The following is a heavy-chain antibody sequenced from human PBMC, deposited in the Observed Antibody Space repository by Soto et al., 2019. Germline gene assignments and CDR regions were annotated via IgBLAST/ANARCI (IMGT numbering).Heavy chain of an antibody. CDR1: GCTISGKK. J-gene: IGHJ3*01. CDR2: IYDFDGS. V-gene: IGHV3-53*01. D-gene: IGHD1-1*01. Sequence: DVQLVESGGGLIQPGESLRLSCAAFGCTISGKKNVAWVRQPPGKGLEWVSAIYDFDGSFYAAPLKGRFTTSSDSSKTTVYLQMNDLRPDDTAVYYCATWHEREHAYDVWGQGTTVTVSS. CDR3: ATWHEREHAYDV.